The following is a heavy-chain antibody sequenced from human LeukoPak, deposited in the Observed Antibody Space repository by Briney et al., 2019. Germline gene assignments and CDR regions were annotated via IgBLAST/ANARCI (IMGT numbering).Heavy chain of an antibody. CDR2: IYYSGST. CDR1: GGSISSSSYY. D-gene: IGHD3-16*01. Sequence: PSETLSLTCTVSGGSISSSSYYWGWIRQPPGKALEWIGSIYYSGSTYYNPSLKSRVTISVDTSKNQFSLKLSSVTAADTAVYYCASIPPPHYDISMDYWGQGTLVTVSS. V-gene: IGHV4-39*01. CDR3: ASIPPPHYDISMDY. J-gene: IGHJ4*02.